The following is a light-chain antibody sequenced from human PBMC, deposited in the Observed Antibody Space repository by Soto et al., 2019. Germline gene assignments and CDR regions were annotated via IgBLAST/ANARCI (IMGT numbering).Light chain of an antibody. Sequence: QSALTQPASVSGSPGQSITISCSGTNSDVGDYNLVSWYQQRPGEAPKLVIFDVSNRPSGVSDRFSGSKSGNTASLTISGLXAEDEGDYFCCSYSTDTTLYVFGSGTKVTVL. CDR3: CSYSTDTTLYV. CDR1: NSDVGDYNL. V-gene: IGLV2-14*01. J-gene: IGLJ1*01. CDR2: DVS.